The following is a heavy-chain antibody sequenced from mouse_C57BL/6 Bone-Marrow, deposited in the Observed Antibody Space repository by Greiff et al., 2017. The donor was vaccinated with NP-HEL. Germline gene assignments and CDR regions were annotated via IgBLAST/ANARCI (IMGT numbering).Heavy chain of an antibody. CDR3: TRPPYDGYYGWYFDV. Sequence: QVQLQQSGAELVRPGASVTLSCKASGYTFTDYEMHWVKQTPVHGLEWIGAIDPETGGTAYNQKFKGKAILTADKSSSTADMELRSLTSEDSAVYYCTRPPYDGYYGWYFDVWGTGTTVTVSS. V-gene: IGHV1-15*01. J-gene: IGHJ1*03. D-gene: IGHD2-3*01. CDR1: GYTFTDYE. CDR2: IDPETGGT.